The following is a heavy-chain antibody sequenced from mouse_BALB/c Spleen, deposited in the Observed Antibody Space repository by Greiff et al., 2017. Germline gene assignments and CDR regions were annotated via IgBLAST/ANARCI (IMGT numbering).Heavy chain of an antibody. CDR2: ISSGGSYT. D-gene: IGHD1-2*01. V-gene: IGHV5-6*02. Sequence: EVKLVESGGDLVKPGGSLKLSCAASGFTFSSYGMSWVRQTPDKRLEWVATISSGGSYTYYPDSVKGRFTISRDNAKNTLYLQMSSLKSEDTAMYYCARRGGDGLDYWGQGTTLTVSS. J-gene: IGHJ2*01. CDR1: GFTFSSYG. CDR3: ARRGGDGLDY.